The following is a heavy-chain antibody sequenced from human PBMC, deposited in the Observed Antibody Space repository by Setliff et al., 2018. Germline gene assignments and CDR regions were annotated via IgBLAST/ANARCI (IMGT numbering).Heavy chain of an antibody. D-gene: IGHD4-17*01. V-gene: IGHV4-34*01. Sequence: SETLSLTCAVYGGSFSGYYWSWIRQPPGKGLEWIGEINHSGSTNYNPSLKSRVTISVDTSKNQFSLKLSSVTAAATAVYYCARQIDYGDFQYFDYWGPGTLVTVSS. CDR2: INHSGST. CDR3: ARQIDYGDFQYFDY. CDR1: GGSFSGYY. J-gene: IGHJ4*02.